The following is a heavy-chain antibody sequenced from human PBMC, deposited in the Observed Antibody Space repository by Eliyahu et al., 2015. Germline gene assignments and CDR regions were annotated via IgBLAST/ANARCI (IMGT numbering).Heavy chain of an antibody. Sequence: QVTLKESGPVLVKPTETLTLTCTVSGFSLSNARMGVSWIRQPPGKALEWLXHIFSNDXKSYSTSLKSRLTISKDTSKSQVVLTMTNMDPVDTATYYCARMLAYCGGDCSPGHFDYWGQGTLVTVSS. CDR2: IFSNDXK. J-gene: IGHJ4*02. CDR3: ARMLAYCGGDCSPGHFDY. D-gene: IGHD2-21*02. V-gene: IGHV2-26*01. CDR1: GFSLSNARMG.